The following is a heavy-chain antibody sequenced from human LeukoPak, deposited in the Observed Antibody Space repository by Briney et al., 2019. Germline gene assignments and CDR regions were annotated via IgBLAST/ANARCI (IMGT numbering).Heavy chain of an antibody. V-gene: IGHV4-39*07. CDR3: ARDWVVGANVEDYYYYYYMDV. CDR1: GGSISSNGYS. Sequence: PSETLSLTCTVSGGSISSNGYSWGWIGQSPGGGLEGIGIIYYMGITYYNASLKSRVTISVDTSKNQFSLKLSSVTAADTAVYYCARDWVVGANVEDYYYYYYMDVWGKGTTVTISS. J-gene: IGHJ6*03. D-gene: IGHD1-26*01. CDR2: IYYMGIT.